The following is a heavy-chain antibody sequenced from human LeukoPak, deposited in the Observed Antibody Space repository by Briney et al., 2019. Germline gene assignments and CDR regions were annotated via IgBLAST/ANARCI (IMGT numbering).Heavy chain of an antibody. CDR1: GYTFTSFY. CDR2: INPSGGST. Sequence: ASVKVSCKASGYTFTSFYIHWVRQAPGQGLEWMGIINPSGGSTSYAQRFQGRVTMTWDTSTSTLYMELSSLRSEDTAVYYCARAERHPTVDTALVTKITGTYYFDYWGQGTLVTVSS. J-gene: IGHJ4*02. CDR3: ARAERHPTVDTALVTKITGTYYFDY. V-gene: IGHV1-46*01. D-gene: IGHD5-18*01.